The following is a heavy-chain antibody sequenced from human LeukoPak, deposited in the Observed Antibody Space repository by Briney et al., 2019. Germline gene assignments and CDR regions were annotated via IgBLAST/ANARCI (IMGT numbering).Heavy chain of an antibody. D-gene: IGHD2-21*01. CDR2: IYYTGRT. J-gene: IGHJ3*02. CDR3: ASPAMQIVARDDAFHI. V-gene: IGHV4-31*03. CDR1: GGSISSGGYY. Sequence: SQTLSLTCTVSGGSISSGGYYWTWIRQHPGKGLEWIGYIYYTGRTEYNPSLKSRVTILLAMSKNQFSLRLSSVTAADTAVYYCASPAMQIVARDDAFHIWGPGTMVTVSS.